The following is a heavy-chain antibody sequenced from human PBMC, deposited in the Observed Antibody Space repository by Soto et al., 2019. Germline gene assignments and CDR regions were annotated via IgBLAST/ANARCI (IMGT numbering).Heavy chain of an antibody. CDR3: ARPHPVAPYSPPPFDY. CDR1: GFTFSSYS. J-gene: IGHJ4*02. Sequence: PGGSLRLSCAASGFTFSSYSMNWVRQAPGKGLEWVSYISSSSSTIYYADSVKGRFTISRDNAKNSLYLQMNSLRAEDTAVYYCARPHPVAPYSPPPFDYWGQGTLVTVSS. D-gene: IGHD2-15*01. V-gene: IGHV3-48*01. CDR2: ISSSSSTI.